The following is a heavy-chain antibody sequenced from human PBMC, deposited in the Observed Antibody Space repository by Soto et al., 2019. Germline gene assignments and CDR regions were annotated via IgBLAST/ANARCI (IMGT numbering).Heavy chain of an antibody. J-gene: IGHJ6*02. CDR2: FNADDGDT. Sequence: GASVKVSCKASGYTFTSHVMHWVRQAPGQRLEWMRCFNADDGDTNYSQRFQGRVTMSEDTSTDAAYMELSSLRSEDTAVYYCATVSQTYYYYYGMDVWGQGTTVTVSS. V-gene: IGHV1-3*01. CDR3: ATVSQTYYYYYGMDV. CDR1: GYTFTSHV.